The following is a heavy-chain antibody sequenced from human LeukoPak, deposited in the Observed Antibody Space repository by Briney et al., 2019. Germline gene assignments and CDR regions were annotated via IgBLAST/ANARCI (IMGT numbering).Heavy chain of an antibody. D-gene: IGHD1-20*01. CDR2: IKQDGSEK. J-gene: IGHJ4*02. CDR3: ARDLITGISGPFDY. CDR1: GFTFSSYW. V-gene: IGHV3-7*01. Sequence: PGGSLRLSCAASGFTFSSYWMSWVRQAPGKGLEWVANIKQDGSEKYYVDSVEGRFTISRDNAKNSLYLQMNSLRAEDTAVYYCARDLITGISGPFDYWGQGTLATVSS.